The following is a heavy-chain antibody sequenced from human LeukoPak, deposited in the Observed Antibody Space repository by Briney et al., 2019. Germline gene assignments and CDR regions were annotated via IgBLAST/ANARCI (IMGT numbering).Heavy chain of an antibody. Sequence: PGGSLRLSCAASGFTFSTHSMNWVRQAPGKGLEWVSYISSTSSHIYYADSVKGRFTISRDNAKNSVYLQMNSLRAEDTAVYFCAKMGFLEWSEYFYYMDVWGRGTTVTVSS. CDR1: GFTFSTHS. J-gene: IGHJ6*03. CDR2: ISSTSSHI. V-gene: IGHV3-21*01. CDR3: AKMGFLEWSEYFYYMDV. D-gene: IGHD3-3*01.